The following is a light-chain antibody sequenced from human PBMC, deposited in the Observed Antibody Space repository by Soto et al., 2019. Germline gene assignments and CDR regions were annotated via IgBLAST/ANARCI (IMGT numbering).Light chain of an antibody. CDR1: QSVSSSY. J-gene: IGKJ1*01. CDR2: GAS. V-gene: IGKV3-20*01. CDR3: QQYGSSTT. Sequence: EIVLTQSPGTLSLSPGERATLSCRASQSVSSSYLAWYQQKPGQAPRLLIYGASSRATGIPDRFSGSGSGTDFTLTISRLEPEEFAVYYCQQYGSSTTCGQGTKVEIK.